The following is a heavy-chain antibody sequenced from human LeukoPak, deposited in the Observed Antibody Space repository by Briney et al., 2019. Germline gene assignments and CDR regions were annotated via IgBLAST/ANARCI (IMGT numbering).Heavy chain of an antibody. CDR2: IYHSGST. CDR1: GYSISSGYY. D-gene: IGHD6-13*01. J-gene: IGHJ4*02. Sequence: SETLSLTCDVSGYSISSGYYWGWIRQPPGKGLEWIGSIYHSGSTYYNPSLKSRVTISVDTSKNQFSLKLSSVTAADTAVYYCATGAAAGTGGDYWGQGTLVTVSS. CDR3: ATGAAAGTGGDY. V-gene: IGHV4-38-2*01.